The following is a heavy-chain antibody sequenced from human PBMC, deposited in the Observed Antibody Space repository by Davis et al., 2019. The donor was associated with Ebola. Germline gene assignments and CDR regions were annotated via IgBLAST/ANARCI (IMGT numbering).Heavy chain of an antibody. Sequence: GESLKISCAASGFTFSSYVMTWVRQAPGKGLEWVAVISYDGSNKYYADSVKGRFTISRDNSKNTLYLQMNSLRAEDTAVYYCARGTQQLNWGQGTLVTVSS. J-gene: IGHJ4*02. V-gene: IGHV3-30-3*01. CDR1: GFTFSSYV. CDR3: ARGTQQLN. CDR2: ISYDGSNK. D-gene: IGHD6-13*01.